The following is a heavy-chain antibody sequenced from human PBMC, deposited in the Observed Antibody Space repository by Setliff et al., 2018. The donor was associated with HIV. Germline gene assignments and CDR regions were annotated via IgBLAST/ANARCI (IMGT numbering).Heavy chain of an antibody. CDR2: IYYSGST. J-gene: IGHJ4*02. CDR3: ARGYGAAGGGY. D-gene: IGHD6-25*01. V-gene: IGHV4-59*08. Sequence: PSETLSLTCTVSGGSISGYYWSWIRQPPGKGLEWIGYIYYSGSTNYNPSLRSRVTISVDTSKNLFSLKLSSVTAADTAVYYCARGYGAAGGGYWGQGTLVTVSS. CDR1: GGSISGYY.